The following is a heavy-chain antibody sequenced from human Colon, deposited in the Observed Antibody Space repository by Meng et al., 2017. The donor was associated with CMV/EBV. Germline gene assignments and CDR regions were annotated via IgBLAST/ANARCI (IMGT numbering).Heavy chain of an antibody. CDR2: FYYSGNT. Sequence: SETLSLTCTVSGGSISSSSYYWGWIRQPPGKGLEWIVSFYYSGNTYYNPSLESRVTISIDLSKNQFSLKLKNLTAADTAVYYCARDNPILAPGWGQGTLVTVSS. CDR1: GGSISSSSYY. D-gene: IGHD2-15*01. CDR3: ARDNPILAPG. V-gene: IGHV4-39*07. J-gene: IGHJ4*02.